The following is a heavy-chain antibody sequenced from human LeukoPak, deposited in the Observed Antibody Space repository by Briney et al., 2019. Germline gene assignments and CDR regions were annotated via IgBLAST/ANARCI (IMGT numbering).Heavy chain of an antibody. CDR1: GFTFSSYA. Sequence: PGGSLRLSCAASGFTFSSYAMSWVRQAPEKGLEWVSAITGTIISTYYADSVKGRFTISRDNSKNTLYLQMNSLRAEDTAVYYCAIREGQQPYPFDYWGQGTLVTVSS. V-gene: IGHV3-23*01. CDR2: ITGTIIST. D-gene: IGHD6-13*01. CDR3: AIREGQQPYPFDY. J-gene: IGHJ4*02.